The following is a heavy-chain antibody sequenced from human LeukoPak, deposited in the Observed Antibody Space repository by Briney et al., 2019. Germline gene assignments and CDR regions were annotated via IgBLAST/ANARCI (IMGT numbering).Heavy chain of an antibody. CDR1: GVSVSSGSYY. CDR2: IYYSGST. CDR3: AGEGSVGATEGVDY. D-gene: IGHD1-26*01. Sequence: PSETLSLTCTVSGVSVSSGSYYWSWIRQPPGKGLEWIGYIYYSGSTNYNPSLKSRVTISVDTSKNQFSLKLSSVTAADTAVYYCAGEGSVGATEGVDYWGQGTLVTVSS. V-gene: IGHV4-61*01. J-gene: IGHJ4*02.